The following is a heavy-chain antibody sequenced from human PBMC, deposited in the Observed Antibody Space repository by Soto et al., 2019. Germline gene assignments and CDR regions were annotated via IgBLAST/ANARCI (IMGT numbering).Heavy chain of an antibody. J-gene: IGHJ3*02. CDR1: GDSVSSNSAA. CDR3: ARQLSRDDRVFFDI. CDR2: TYYRSKWYN. Sequence: PSQTLSLTCVISGDSVSSNSAAWNWIRQSPSRGLEWLGRTYYRSKWYNDYAVSVKSRITINPDTSKNQFSLQVNSVTLEDTAVYYCARQLSRDDRVFFDIWGQGTTVTVSS. V-gene: IGHV6-1*01. D-gene: IGHD3-9*01.